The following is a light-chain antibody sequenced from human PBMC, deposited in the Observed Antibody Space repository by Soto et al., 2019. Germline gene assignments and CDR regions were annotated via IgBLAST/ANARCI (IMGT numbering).Light chain of an antibody. CDR1: XXDVGGYVY. V-gene: IGLV2-14*03. J-gene: IGLJ1*01. Sequence: QSALTQPASVSGSPXXXITISCXXXXXDVGGYVYVSWYQQHPGKAPKLIIYDVSSRPSGVSSRFSGSKSGNAASLSISGLQAEDEADYYCSSYTSTSTLEVFGTGTKLTVL. CDR2: DVS. CDR3: SSYTSTSTLEV.